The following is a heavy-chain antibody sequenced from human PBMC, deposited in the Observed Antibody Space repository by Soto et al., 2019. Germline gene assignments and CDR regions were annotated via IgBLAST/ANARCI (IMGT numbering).Heavy chain of an antibody. CDR1: GFSFSHYA. CDR2: ISSNGGNT. D-gene: IGHD7-27*01. CDR3: VKVWGGYYFDY. V-gene: IGHV3-64D*08. J-gene: IGHJ4*02. Sequence: EVQLVESGGGLVQPGGSLRLSCSASGFSFSHYAMHWVRQAPGKGLEYVSEISSNGGNTYYADSVKGRFTISRDNSKNTLYLQTSSLRAEETAVYYCVKVWGGYYFDYWGQGNLVTVSS.